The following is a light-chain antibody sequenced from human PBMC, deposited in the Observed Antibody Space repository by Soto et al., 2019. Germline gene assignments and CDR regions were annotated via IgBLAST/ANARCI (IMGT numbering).Light chain of an antibody. CDR1: HSLLDRDDGNMY. CDR3: MQRLEFPLT. CDR2: TVS. V-gene: IGKV2-40*01. J-gene: IGKJ4*01. Sequence: EIVVTQSPGTLSFSPLELATISCRPSHSLLDRDDGNMYLDWYVQKTGQSPQILIYTVSYRAPGVTDRFSGIGSGTDFTLKISRVEADDVGVYYCMQRLEFPLTFGGGTKVDIK.